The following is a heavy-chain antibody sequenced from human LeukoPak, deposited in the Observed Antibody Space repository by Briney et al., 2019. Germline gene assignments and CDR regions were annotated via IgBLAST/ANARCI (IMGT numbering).Heavy chain of an antibody. Sequence: RASVKVSCKASGYTFTGYYMHWVRQAPGQGLEWMGWINPNSGGTNYAQKFQGRVTMTRDTSISTAYMELSRLRSDDTAVYYCARGRDSSGYYYHFDYWGQGTLVTASS. V-gene: IGHV1-2*02. CDR3: ARGRDSSGYYYHFDY. CDR2: INPNSGGT. D-gene: IGHD3-22*01. CDR1: GYTFTGYY. J-gene: IGHJ4*02.